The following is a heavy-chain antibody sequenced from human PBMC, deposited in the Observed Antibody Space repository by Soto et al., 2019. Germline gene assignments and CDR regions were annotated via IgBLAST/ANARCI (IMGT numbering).Heavy chain of an antibody. J-gene: IGHJ5*02. V-gene: IGHV4-30-4*01. CDR1: RSSIHNADHY. CDR2: IYKTGTT. CDR3: SRQRRGGYWFPL. Sequence: YLTLSLPCSLSRSSIHNADHYWTWVRQPPTKRLEWMGSIYKTGTTNYNPFLKSRISVAVNTSKNQFSLNLTSVTPAHTALSYFSRQRRGGYWFPLCGQGTPVIVCS.